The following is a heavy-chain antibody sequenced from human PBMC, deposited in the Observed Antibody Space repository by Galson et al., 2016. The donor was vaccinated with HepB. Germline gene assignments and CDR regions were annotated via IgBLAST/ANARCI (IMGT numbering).Heavy chain of an antibody. CDR2: TYYRSKWYN. J-gene: IGHJ5*02. Sequence: CAISGDSASRSGATWNWIRQSPSRGLEWLGRTYYRSKWYNDYAVSVESRITINPDTSKNQFSLQLNSVTPEDTAVYYCARVTVAGTGGFDPWGQGTLVTVSS. CDR1: GDSASRSGAT. D-gene: IGHD6-19*01. CDR3: ARVTVAGTGGFDP. V-gene: IGHV6-1*01.